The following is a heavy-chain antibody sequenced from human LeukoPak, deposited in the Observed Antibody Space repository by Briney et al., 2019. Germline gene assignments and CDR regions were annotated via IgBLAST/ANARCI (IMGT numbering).Heavy chain of an antibody. D-gene: IGHD3-22*01. CDR3: TRRYYHDSSGYYYGDY. Sequence: GGSLRLSCAASGFTFSSYAMSWVRQASGKGLEWVGRIRSKVNSYATTYDASVKGRFTISRDDSKNTAYLQMNSLKTEDTAVYYCTRRYYHDSSGYYYGDYWGQGTLVTVSS. J-gene: IGHJ4*02. V-gene: IGHV3-73*01. CDR2: IRSKVNSYAT. CDR1: GFTFSSYA.